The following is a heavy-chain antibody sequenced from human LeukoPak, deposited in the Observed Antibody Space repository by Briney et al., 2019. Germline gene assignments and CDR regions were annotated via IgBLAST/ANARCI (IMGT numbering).Heavy chain of an antibody. J-gene: IGHJ4*02. V-gene: IGHV3-30*18. D-gene: IGHD3-10*01. CDR1: GFTFSSYG. CDR3: AKDTDYYGSGSYYSY. Sequence: GGSLRLSCAASGFTFSSYGMHWVRQAPGKGLEWVAVISYDGSNKYYADSVKGRFTISRDNSKNTLYLQMNSLRAEDTAVYYCAKDTDYYGSGSYYSYWGQGTLVTVSS. CDR2: ISYDGSNK.